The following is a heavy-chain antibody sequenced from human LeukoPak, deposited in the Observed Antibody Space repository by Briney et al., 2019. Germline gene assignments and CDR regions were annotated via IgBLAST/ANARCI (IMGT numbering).Heavy chain of an antibody. CDR3: AKGFISIPVAATRAALGP. Sequence: QPGGSLRLSCAASGFTFSSYAMSWVRQAPGKGLEWVSAISGSGGSTYYADSVKGRFTISRDNSKNTLDLQMGSLRAEDTAVYYCAKGFISIPVAATRAALGPWGQGTLVTVSS. J-gene: IGHJ5*02. D-gene: IGHD6-19*01. CDR1: GFTFSSYA. V-gene: IGHV3-23*01. CDR2: ISGSGGST.